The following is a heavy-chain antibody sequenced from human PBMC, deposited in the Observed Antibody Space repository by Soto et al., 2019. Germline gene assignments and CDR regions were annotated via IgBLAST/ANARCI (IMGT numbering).Heavy chain of an antibody. Sequence: SETLSLTSTVSGRSISSYYWTWIRQTPGKGLQWIGQINHSGSANYNPSLKSRVTISVHTSSSQFSLELSSVTAADTAVYYCARGLVSGSHYSGGWYYFDSWGQGTLVTVSS. J-gene: IGHJ4*02. CDR2: INHSGSA. CDR3: ARGLVSGSHYSGGWYYFDS. CDR1: GRSISSYY. D-gene: IGHD1-26*01. V-gene: IGHV4-34*01.